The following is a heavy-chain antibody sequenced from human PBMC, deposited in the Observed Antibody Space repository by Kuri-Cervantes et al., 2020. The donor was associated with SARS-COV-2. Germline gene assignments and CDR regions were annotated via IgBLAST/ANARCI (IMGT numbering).Heavy chain of an antibody. V-gene: IGHV3-74*01. D-gene: IGHD4-11*01. CDR1: GFTFSSYW. CDR2: INSDGSST. J-gene: IGHJ6*02. Sequence: GESLKISCAASGFTFSSYWMHWVRQAPGKGLVWVSRINSDGSSTSYADSVKGRFTISRDNAKNTLYLQMNSLRAEDTAVYYCARCAFTDYSNYYYYYYYGMDVWGQGTTVTVSS. CDR3: ARCAFTDYSNYYYYYYYGMDV.